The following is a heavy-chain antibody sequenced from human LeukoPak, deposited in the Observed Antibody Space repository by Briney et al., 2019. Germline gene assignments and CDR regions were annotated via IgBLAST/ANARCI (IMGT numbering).Heavy chain of an antibody. Sequence: ASETLSLTCTVSGGSISSYYWSWIRQPPGKGLEWIGYIYYSGSTNYNPSLKSRVTISVDTTKNQFSLKPSSVTAADTAVYYCARDGSGRKKDAFDIWGQGTMVTVSS. V-gene: IGHV4-59*12. CDR3: ARDGSGRKKDAFDI. CDR1: GGSISSYY. CDR2: IYYSGST. D-gene: IGHD3-10*01. J-gene: IGHJ3*02.